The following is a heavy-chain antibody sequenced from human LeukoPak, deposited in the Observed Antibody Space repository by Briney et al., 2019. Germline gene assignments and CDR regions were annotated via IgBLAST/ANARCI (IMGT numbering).Heavy chain of an antibody. V-gene: IGHV4-34*01. CDR3: ARVPYCSSTSCYTFPPPHFDY. CDR1: GGSFSGYY. D-gene: IGHD2-2*02. Sequence: SETLSLTCAVYGGSFSGYYWSRIRQPPGKGLEWIGEINHSGSTNYNPSLKSRVTISVDTSKNQFSLKLSSVTAADTAVYYCARVPYCSSTSCYTFPPPHFDYWGQGTLVTVSS. J-gene: IGHJ4*02. CDR2: INHSGST.